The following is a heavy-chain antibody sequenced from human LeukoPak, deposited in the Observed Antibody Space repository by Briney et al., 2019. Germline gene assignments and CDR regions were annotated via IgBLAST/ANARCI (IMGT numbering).Heavy chain of an antibody. D-gene: IGHD4-11*01. CDR1: GGSIRSSSYY. J-gene: IGHJ4*02. CDR2: IYYSGST. Sequence: SETLSLTCTVSGGSIRSSSYYWGGIRQPPGKGLEWIGSIYYSGSTYYNPSLKSRVTMSVDTSKNQFSLKLSSVTAADTAVYYCARVYSNYGHYDYWGQGTLVTVSS. CDR3: ARVYSNYGHYDY. V-gene: IGHV4-39*07.